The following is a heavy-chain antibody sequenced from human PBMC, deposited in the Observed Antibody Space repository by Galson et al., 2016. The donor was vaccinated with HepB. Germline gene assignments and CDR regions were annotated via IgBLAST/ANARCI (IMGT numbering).Heavy chain of an antibody. D-gene: IGHD6-13*01. V-gene: IGHV1-69*13. CDR1: GGTFNKYA. CDR3: ARVRYSTTWYFDY. CDR2: ITNFGTA. Sequence: SVKVSCKASGGTFNKYAISWVRQAPGQGLEWMGGITNFGTANYAQRFQGRATITADEYTSTVYMELISLRSEDTAVYYCARVRYSTTWYFDYWGQGTLVTVSS. J-gene: IGHJ4*02.